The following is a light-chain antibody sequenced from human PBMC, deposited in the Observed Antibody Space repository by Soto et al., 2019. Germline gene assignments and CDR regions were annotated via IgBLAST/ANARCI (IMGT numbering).Light chain of an antibody. CDR3: QQSYSSSPIT. CDR1: ETISTF. V-gene: IGKV1-39*01. Sequence: DIKLTQSPSSLSASVGDRVTMTCRASETISTFLNWYQHKPGKAPRLLISAASRLQSGVPPRFSGSGSGTEFTLTINSLRPEDFASYYCQQSYSSSPITFGPGTRLEI. J-gene: IGKJ5*01. CDR2: AAS.